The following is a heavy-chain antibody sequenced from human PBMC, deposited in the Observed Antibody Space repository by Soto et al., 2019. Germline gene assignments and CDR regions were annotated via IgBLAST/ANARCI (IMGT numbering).Heavy chain of an antibody. CDR3: ARGGNSGYDFYYYYYMEV. V-gene: IGHV3-48*01. CDR1: GFTFSNYS. D-gene: IGHD5-12*01. J-gene: IGHJ6*03. CDR2: ISSSSSTI. Sequence: GGSLRVPCAAFGFTFSNYSMRWVRQAPGKGLEWVSYISSSSSTIYYADSVEGRFTISRDNAKNSLYLQMNSLRAEDTAVYYCARGGNSGYDFYYYYYMEVWGKGTTVTVSS.